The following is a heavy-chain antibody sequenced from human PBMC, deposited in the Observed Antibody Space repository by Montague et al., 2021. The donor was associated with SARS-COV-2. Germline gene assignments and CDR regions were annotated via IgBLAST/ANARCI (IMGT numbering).Heavy chain of an antibody. J-gene: IGHJ6*02. CDR3: ARFYYDILTGYYGMDV. D-gene: IGHD3-9*01. V-gene: IGHV4-4*02. CDR2: IYHSGST. CDR1: CGAIGRRNW. Sequence: SETLSLTCAVSCGAIGRRNWGSWVRQPPGKGLDCGGEIYHSGSTNYNPSLKSRVTISVDKSKNQFSLKLSSVTAADTAVYYCARFYYDILTGYYGMDVWGQGTTVTVSS.